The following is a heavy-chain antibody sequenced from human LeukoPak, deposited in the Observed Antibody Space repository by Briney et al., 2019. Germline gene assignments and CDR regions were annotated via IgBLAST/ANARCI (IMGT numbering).Heavy chain of an antibody. CDR3: AGAATVTYSSSSYYYYYYMDV. V-gene: IGHV4-4*07. D-gene: IGHD6-13*01. CDR2: IYTSGST. J-gene: IGHJ6*03. Sequence: SETLSLTCTVSGGSISGNSWNWIRQPAGKGLEWIGRIYTSGSTNYNPSLKSRVTMSVDTSKNQFSLRVISVTAADTAAYYCAGAATVTYSSSSYYYYYYMDVWGKGTTVTVSS. CDR1: GGSISGNS.